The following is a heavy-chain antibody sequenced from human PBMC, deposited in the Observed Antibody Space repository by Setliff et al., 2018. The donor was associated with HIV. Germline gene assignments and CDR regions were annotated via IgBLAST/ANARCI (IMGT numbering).Heavy chain of an antibody. V-gene: IGHV1-46*01. CDR3: ARRGSRGDYYYYMDV. Sequence: GASVKVSCKASGYTFTSYYMHWVRQAPGQGLEWMGIINPSVGSTSYAQNFQGRVTMTRDTSTSTVYMELSSLRSEDTAVYYCARRGSRGDYYYYMDVWGKGTTVTVSS. D-gene: IGHD3-10*01. J-gene: IGHJ6*03. CDR1: GYTFTSYY. CDR2: INPSVGST.